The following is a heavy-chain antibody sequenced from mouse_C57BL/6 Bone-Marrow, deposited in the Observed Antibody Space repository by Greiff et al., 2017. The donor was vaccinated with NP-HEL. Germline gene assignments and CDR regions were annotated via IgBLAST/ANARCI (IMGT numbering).Heavy chain of an antibody. V-gene: IGHV1-82*01. CDR3: ARSGLWYAWFAY. Sequence: QVQLQQSGPELVKPGASVKISCKASGYAFSSSWMNWVKQRPGKGLEWIGRIYPGDGDTNYNGKFKGKATLTADKSSSTAYMQLSSLTSEDSAVYICARSGLWYAWFAYWGQGTLVTVSA. CDR1: GYAFSSSW. CDR2: IYPGDGDT. J-gene: IGHJ3*01. D-gene: IGHD2-1*01.